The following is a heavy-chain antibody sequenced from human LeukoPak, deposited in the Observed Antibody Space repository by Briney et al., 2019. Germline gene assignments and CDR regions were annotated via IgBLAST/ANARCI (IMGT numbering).Heavy chain of an antibody. D-gene: IGHD3-22*01. CDR1: GFTFSSYE. Sequence: PGGSLRLSCAASGFTFSSYEMNWVRQAPGKGLEWVSYISSSGSTIYYADSVKGRFTISRDNAKNSLYLQMNSLRAEDTAVYYCVRPQTYYYDSSGYPKGYYFDYWGQGTLVTVSS. CDR3: VRPQTYYYDSSGYPKGYYFDY. J-gene: IGHJ4*02. V-gene: IGHV3-48*03. CDR2: ISSSGSTI.